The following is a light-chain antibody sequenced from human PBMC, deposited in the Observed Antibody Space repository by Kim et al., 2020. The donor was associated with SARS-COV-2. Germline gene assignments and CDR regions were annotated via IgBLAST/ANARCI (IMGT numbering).Light chain of an antibody. J-gene: IGLJ2*01. V-gene: IGLV2-14*03. CDR3: ASYTSSTGV. Sequence: PGQSITISCTGTSGDIGGYNYVSWYQQHPGKAPKLMIYDVNNRPSGVSNRFSGYKSGNTASLTISGLQAEDEAYYYCASYTSSTGVFGGGTQLTVL. CDR2: DVN. CDR1: SGDIGGYNY.